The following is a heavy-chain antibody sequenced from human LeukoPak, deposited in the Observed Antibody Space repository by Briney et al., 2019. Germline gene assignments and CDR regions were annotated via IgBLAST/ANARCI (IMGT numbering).Heavy chain of an antibody. J-gene: IGHJ6*02. D-gene: IGHD3-9*01. CDR1: GFTFSSYW. CDR3: TRDLMDNDVSTGLHHYYMDV. CDR2: INGDGRNI. Sequence: GGSLRLSCVASGFTFSSYWMHWVRQDPRKGLVWVSRINGDGRNINYADSVRGRFTISRDNAKNTLYLQMNTLSVEDTAVYYCTRDLMDNDVSTGLHHYYMDVWGQGTTVTASS. V-gene: IGHV3-74*01.